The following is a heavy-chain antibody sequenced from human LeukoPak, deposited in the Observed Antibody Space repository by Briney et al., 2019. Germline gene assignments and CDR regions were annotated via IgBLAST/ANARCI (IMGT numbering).Heavy chain of an antibody. J-gene: IGHJ4*02. CDR2: ISGSGGST. D-gene: IGHD3-10*01. CDR3: AKDNADMEPDYYGSGSPTFFDY. CDR1: GFTFSSYA. Sequence: PGGSLRLSCATSGFTFSSYAMSWVRQAPGKGLEWVSAISGSGGSTYYADSVKGRFTISRDNSKNTLYLQMNSLRAEDTAVYNCAKDNADMEPDYYGSGSPTFFDYWGQGTLVTVSS. V-gene: IGHV3-23*01.